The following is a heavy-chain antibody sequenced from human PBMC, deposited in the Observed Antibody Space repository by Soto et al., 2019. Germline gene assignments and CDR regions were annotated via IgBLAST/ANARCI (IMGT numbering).Heavy chain of an antibody. Sequence: GGSLRLSCAASGFTFSSYGMHWVRQAPGKGLEWVAVISYDGSNKYYADSVKGRFTISRDNSKNTLYLQMNSLRAEDTAVYYCEKDQGAGRPFDYWGQGTLVTVSS. CDR2: ISYDGSNK. V-gene: IGHV3-30*18. CDR3: EKDQGAGRPFDY. J-gene: IGHJ4*02. D-gene: IGHD6-19*01. CDR1: GFTFSSYG.